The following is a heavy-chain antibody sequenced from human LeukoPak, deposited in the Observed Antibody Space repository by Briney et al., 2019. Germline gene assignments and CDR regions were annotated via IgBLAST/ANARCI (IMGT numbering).Heavy chain of an antibody. J-gene: IGHJ5*02. D-gene: IGHD3-3*01. CDR3: SRAPDGIRFMNWFDP. V-gene: IGHV3-48*01. CDR2: ISSSSSTI. Sequence: PGGSLRLSCAASGFTFSSYSMHWVRQAPGKGLEWVSYISSSSSTIYYADSVKGRFTISRDNAKNSLYLQMNSLRAEDTAVYYCSRAPDGIRFMNWFDPWGQGTLVTVSS. CDR1: GFTFSSYS.